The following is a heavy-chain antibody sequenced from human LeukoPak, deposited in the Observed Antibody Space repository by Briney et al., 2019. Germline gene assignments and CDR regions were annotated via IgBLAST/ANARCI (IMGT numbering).Heavy chain of an antibody. Sequence: PSETLSLTCTVSGGSISSSSYYWGWIHQPPGKGLEWIGSIYYSGSTYYNPSLKSRATISVDTSKNQFSLKLSSVTAADTAVYYCARDPTYYYDSSGYFDIWGQGTMVTVSS. CDR3: ARDPTYYYDSSGYFDI. J-gene: IGHJ3*02. CDR1: GGSISSSSYY. D-gene: IGHD3-22*01. V-gene: IGHV4-39*07. CDR2: IYYSGST.